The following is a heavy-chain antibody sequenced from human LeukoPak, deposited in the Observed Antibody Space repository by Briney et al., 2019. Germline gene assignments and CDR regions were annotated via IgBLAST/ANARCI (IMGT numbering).Heavy chain of an antibody. V-gene: IGHV3-11*06. J-gene: IGHJ6*04. D-gene: IGHD2-2*02. CDR2: ISSSSSYT. CDR1: GFTFSDYY. CDR3: ARDPGYCSSTSCYTGYYYGMDV. Sequence: GGSLRLSCAASGFTFSDYYMSWIRQAPGEGLEWVSYISSSSSYTNYADSVKGRFTISRDNAKNSLYLQMNSLSAEDTAVYYCARDPGYCSSTSCYTGYYYGMDVWGKGTTVTVSS.